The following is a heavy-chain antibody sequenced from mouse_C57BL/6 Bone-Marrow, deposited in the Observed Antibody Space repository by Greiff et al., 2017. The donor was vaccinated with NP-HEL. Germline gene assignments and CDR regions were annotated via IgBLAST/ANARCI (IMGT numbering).Heavy chain of an antibody. V-gene: IGHV14-4*01. Sequence: EVQLQQSGAELVRPGASVKLSCTVSGFNIKDAYMHWVKQRPEQGLEWIGWIDPENGDTDYASKFQGKATITADTSSNTAYLQLRSLTSEDTAVYYCTTGGSSPYAMDYWGQGTAVTVSS. J-gene: IGHJ4*01. D-gene: IGHD1-1*01. CDR3: TTGGSSPYAMDY. CDR1: GFNIKDAY. CDR2: IDPENGDT.